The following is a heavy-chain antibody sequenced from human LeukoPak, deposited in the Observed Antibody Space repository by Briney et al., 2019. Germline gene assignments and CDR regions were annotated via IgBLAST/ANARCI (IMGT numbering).Heavy chain of an antibody. CDR1: GLTLNTSN. V-gene: IGHV3-21*01. Sequence: GGCLILSCSVSGLTLNTSNINSVRQAPGKGLEWVSSITRGGDYIYYAEQVKGRFTTSRDNAKTSLCLQLNSLRVEDTAVYYWARGHYDVLAASYKWTPDYWGQGSLVTVSS. CDR2: ITRGGDYI. CDR3: ARGHYDVLAASYKWTPDY. J-gene: IGHJ4*02. D-gene: IGHD3-9*01.